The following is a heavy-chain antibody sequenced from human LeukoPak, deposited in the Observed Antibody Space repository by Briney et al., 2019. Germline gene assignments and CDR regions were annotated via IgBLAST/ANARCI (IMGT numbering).Heavy chain of an antibody. V-gene: IGHV3-21*01. CDR1: GFTFSSYS. Sequence: GGSLRLSCAASGFTFSSYSMNWVRQAPGKGLEWVSSISSSSSYIYYADSVKGRFIISRDNAKNSLYLQMNSLRAEDTAVYYCASILLWFGGPGSVDYWGQGTLVTVSS. CDR2: ISSSSSYI. D-gene: IGHD3-10*01. CDR3: ASILLWFGGPGSVDY. J-gene: IGHJ4*02.